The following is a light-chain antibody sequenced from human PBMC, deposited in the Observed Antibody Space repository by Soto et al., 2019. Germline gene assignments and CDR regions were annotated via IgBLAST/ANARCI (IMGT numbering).Light chain of an antibody. J-gene: IGLJ1*01. CDR1: SSDVGSYNR. V-gene: IGLV2-18*01. Sequence: QSALTQPPSVSGSPGQSVTISCTGTSSDVGSYNRVSWYQQPPGTAPKVMIYEVSTRPSGVPDRFSGSKSGNTAFLTISGLQAEDEADYYCSLYTSSSTYVFGTGTKLTVL. CDR3: SLYTSSSTYV. CDR2: EVS.